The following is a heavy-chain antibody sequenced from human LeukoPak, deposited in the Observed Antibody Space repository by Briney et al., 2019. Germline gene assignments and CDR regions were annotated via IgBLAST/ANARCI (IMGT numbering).Heavy chain of an antibody. CDR1: GFTFSSYS. CDR3: ARHPDEDYCSGGSCYGWFDP. V-gene: IGHV3-21*01. D-gene: IGHD2-15*01. CDR2: ISSSSSYI. J-gene: IGHJ5*02. Sequence: GGSLTLSCAPSGFTFSSYSMNWARHAPGKGLVWVSSISSSSSYIYYADSVKGRFTNSRDNAKNSLYLQMNSAKAEDTAVYYCARHPDEDYCSGGSCYGWFDPWGQGTLVTVSS.